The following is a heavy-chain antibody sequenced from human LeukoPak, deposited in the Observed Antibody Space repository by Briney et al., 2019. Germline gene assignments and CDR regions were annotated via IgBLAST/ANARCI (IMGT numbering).Heavy chain of an antibody. V-gene: IGHV3-23*01. D-gene: IGHD1-26*01. CDR1: GFTFSSYA. CDR2: ISGSGGST. Sequence: GGSLRLSCAASGFTFSSYAMSWVRQAPGKGLEWVSAISGSGGSTYYADSVKGRFTISRDNSKNTLYLQMNSLRAEDTAVYYCAEGIAGYYYYYGMDVWGQGTTVTVSS. J-gene: IGHJ6*02. CDR3: AEGIAGYYYYYGMDV.